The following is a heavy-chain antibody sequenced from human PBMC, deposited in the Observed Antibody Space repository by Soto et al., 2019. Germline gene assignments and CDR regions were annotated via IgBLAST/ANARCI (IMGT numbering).Heavy chain of an antibody. CDR1: GGSFSGYY. CDR3: ARRWTWGGYFDY. CDR2: INHSGST. V-gene: IGHV4-34*01. Sequence: SETLSLTCAVYGGSFSGYYWSWIRQPPGKGLEWIGEINHSGSTNYNPSLKSRVTISVDTSKNQFSLKLSSVTAADTAVYYCARRWTWGGYFDYWGQGTLVTVSS. J-gene: IGHJ4*02. D-gene: IGHD3-16*01.